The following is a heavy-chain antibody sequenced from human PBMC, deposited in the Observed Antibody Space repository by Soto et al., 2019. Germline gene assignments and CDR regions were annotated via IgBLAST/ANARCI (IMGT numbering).Heavy chain of an antibody. CDR2: IDPDSNP. J-gene: IGHJ4*01. Sequence: LXESLSISXQGSRYSFSSYGLAWVRQAPGKGLEWMGIIDPDSNPSYSPSLQGQVTLSADKSINTAYLQWSRLKAADTAMYYCARSTYSSGWRHYFDDWGQGTLVTVSS. D-gene: IGHD6-19*01. CDR3: ARSTYSSGWRHYFDD. CDR1: RYSFSSYG. V-gene: IGHV5-51*01.